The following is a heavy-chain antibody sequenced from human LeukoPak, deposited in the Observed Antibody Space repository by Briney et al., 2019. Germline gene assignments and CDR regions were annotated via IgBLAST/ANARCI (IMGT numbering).Heavy chain of an antibody. CDR2: INHSGST. D-gene: IGHD6-19*01. CDR1: GGSFSGYY. J-gene: IGHJ4*02. CDR3: ARGMEAVAAGGYFDY. Sequence: PSETLSLTCAVYGGSFSGYYWSWIRQPPGKGLEWIGEINHSGSTNYNPSLKSRVTISVDTSKNQFSLKLSSVNAADTAEYYCARGMEAVAAGGYFDYWGQGTLVTVSS. V-gene: IGHV4-34*01.